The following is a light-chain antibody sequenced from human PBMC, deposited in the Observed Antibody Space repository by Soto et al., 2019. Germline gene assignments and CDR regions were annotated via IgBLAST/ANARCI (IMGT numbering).Light chain of an antibody. CDR3: QQYNSYPLT. V-gene: IGKV1-5*01. J-gene: IGKJ4*01. Sequence: IQMTQSPSTVSAAVGDRVTITCRASQSISTWLAWYQQKPGKAPKLLIYAASTLESGVPSRFSGSGSGTEFTLTSSSLQPDDFATYYCQQYNSYPLTFGGGTKVDIK. CDR1: QSISTW. CDR2: AAS.